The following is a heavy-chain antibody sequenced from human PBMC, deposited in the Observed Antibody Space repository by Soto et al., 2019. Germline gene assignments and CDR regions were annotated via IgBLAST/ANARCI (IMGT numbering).Heavy chain of an antibody. V-gene: IGHV3-23*01. CDR2: ISGSGVST. CDR3: AKGAWYYDILTGYGYFDY. J-gene: IGHJ4*02. CDR1: GFTFSSYA. D-gene: IGHD3-9*01. Sequence: EVQLLESGGGLVQPGGSLRLSCAASGFTFSSYAMSWVRQAPGKGLEWISGISGSGVSTYYADSVKGRFTISRDNSKNTLYLQINSLRAEHTAVYYCAKGAWYYDILTGYGYFDYWGQGTLVTVSS.